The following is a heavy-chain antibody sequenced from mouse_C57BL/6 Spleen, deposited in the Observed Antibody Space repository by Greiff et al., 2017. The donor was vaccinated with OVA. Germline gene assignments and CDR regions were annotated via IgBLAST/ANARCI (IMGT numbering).Heavy chain of an antibody. CDR2: IRSKSNNYAT. V-gene: IGHV10-1*01. Sequence: EAGGGLVQPKGSLKLSCAASGFSFNTYAMNWVRQAPGKGLEWVARIRSKSNNYATYYADSVKDRFTISRDDSESMLYLQMNNLKTEDTAMYYCVRQRGAMDYWGQGTSVTVSS. CDR3: VRQRGAMDY. CDR1: GFSFNTYA. J-gene: IGHJ4*01.